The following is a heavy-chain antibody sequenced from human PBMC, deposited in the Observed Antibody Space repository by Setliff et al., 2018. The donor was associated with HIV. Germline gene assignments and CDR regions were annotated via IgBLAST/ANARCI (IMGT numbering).Heavy chain of an antibody. Sequence: SETLSLTCTVSGGSISSGGLYWNWIRQYPGKGLEWIGYISSTMIGEINHSGSTNYNPSLKSRVSISVAMSKNQFSLKLTSVTAADTAVYYCATGITMAPDYWGQGSLVTVSS. D-gene: IGHD6-19*01. V-gene: IGHV4-30-2*06. CDR3: ATGITMAPDY. CDR2: ISSTMIGEINHSGST. CDR1: GGSISSGGLY. J-gene: IGHJ4*02.